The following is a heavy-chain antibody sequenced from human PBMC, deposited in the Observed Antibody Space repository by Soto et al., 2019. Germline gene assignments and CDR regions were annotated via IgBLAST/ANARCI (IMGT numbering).Heavy chain of an antibody. V-gene: IGHV4-39*01. CDR3: ARHAGSSYYYNMDV. J-gene: IGHJ6*03. D-gene: IGHD6-13*01. Sequence: PSETLSLTCTVPGGSISSSSYFWGWIRQPPGKGLEWIGSISYSGSTNFNPSLKSRVTISVDMSKNQFSLKLNSVTALDSAVYFCARHAGSSYYYNMDVWGKGTTVTVSS. CDR2: ISYSGST. CDR1: GGSISSSSYF.